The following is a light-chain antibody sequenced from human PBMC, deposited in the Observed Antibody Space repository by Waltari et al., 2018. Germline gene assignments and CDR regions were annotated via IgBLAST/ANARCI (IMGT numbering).Light chain of an antibody. J-gene: IGLJ3*02. CDR2: VNSDGSH. V-gene: IGLV4-69*01. CDR1: SGHSSHT. CDR3: ETGGHGTWV. Sequence: QLVLTQSPSASASLGASVKLTCTPSSGHSSHTIARLQQQPGKGPRYLMKVNSDGSHRKGDEIPDRFSGSSSGAERYLTISSLQSEDEADYYCETGGHGTWVFGGGTKLTVL.